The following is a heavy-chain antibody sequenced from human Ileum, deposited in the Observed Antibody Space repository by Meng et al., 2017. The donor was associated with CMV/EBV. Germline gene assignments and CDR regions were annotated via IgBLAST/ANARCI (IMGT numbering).Heavy chain of an antibody. J-gene: IGHJ4*02. CDR2: IHSDGRNT. Sequence: SVFIFTYYWMHWLRQAPGKGLVCVSRIHSDGRNTNYAASVQGRFTISRDNAKNTLFLEMDSLRVEDTAVYYCVRGIWGDPVAFDSWGQGTLVTVSS. CDR3: VRGIWGDPVAFDS. V-gene: IGHV3-74*01. D-gene: IGHD2-15*01. CDR1: VFIFTYYW.